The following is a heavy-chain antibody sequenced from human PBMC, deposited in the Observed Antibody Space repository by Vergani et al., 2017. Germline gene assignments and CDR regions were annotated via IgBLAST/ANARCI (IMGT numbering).Heavy chain of an antibody. J-gene: IGHJ4*02. Sequence: QVTLKESGPALVKPTQTLTLTCTFSGFSLSTSGMRVSWIRQPPGKALEWLARIDGDDDKFYSTSLKTRLTISKDTSKNQVVLTMTNMDPGDTATYYCVRERLGRGVIGPYYFDYWGQGTLVTVSS. V-gene: IGHV2-70*04. D-gene: IGHD3-10*01. CDR3: VRERLGRGVIGPYYFDY. CDR2: IDGDDDK. CDR1: GFSLSTSGMR.